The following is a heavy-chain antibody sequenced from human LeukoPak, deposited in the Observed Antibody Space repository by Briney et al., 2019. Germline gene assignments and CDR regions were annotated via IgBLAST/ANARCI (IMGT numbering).Heavy chain of an antibody. D-gene: IGHD6-19*01. CDR3: ARDQPIDY. CDR1: GFTFDDYA. CDR2: ISSSSSYI. J-gene: IGHJ4*02. Sequence: GGSLRLSCAASGFTFDDYAMHWVRQAPGKGLEWVSSISSSSSYIYYADSVKGRFTISRDNAKNSLYLQMNSLRAEDTAVYYCARDQPIDYWGQGTLVTVSS. V-gene: IGHV3-21*01.